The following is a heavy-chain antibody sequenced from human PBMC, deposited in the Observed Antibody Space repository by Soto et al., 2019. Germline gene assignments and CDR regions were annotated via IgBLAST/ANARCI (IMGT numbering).Heavy chain of an antibody. CDR1: GYTFTGYY. D-gene: IGHD3-22*01. CDR3: ARGDSSGYSIYYYYYGMDV. CDR2: INPNSGGT. V-gene: IGHV1-2*04. J-gene: IGHJ6*02. Sequence: DSVKVSCKASGYTFTGYYMHWVRQAPGQGLEWMGWINPNSGGTNYAQKFQGWVTMTRDTSISTAYMELSRLRSDDTAVYYCARGDSSGYSIYYYYYGMDVWGQGTTVTVSS.